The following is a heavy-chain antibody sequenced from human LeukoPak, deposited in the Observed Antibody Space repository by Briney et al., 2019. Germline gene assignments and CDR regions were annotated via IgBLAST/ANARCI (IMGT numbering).Heavy chain of an antibody. V-gene: IGHV1-69*05. CDR3: ARDGGWQAFDI. CDR1: GGTFSSYA. J-gene: IGHJ3*02. Sequence: GASVKVSCKASGGTFSSYAISWVRQAPGQGLEWMGRIIPIFGTANYAQKFQGRVTITTDESTSTAYMELSSLRSEDTAVYYCARDGGWQAFDIWGQGTMVTVSS. D-gene: IGHD6-19*01. CDR2: IIPIFGTA.